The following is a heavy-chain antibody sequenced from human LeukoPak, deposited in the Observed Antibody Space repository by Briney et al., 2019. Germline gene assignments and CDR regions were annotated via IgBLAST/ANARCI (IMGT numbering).Heavy chain of an antibody. CDR2: IYTSGST. V-gene: IGHV4-4*07. D-gene: IGHD6-19*01. Sequence: PSETLSLTCTVPGGSISSYYWSWIRQPAGKGLEWIGRIYTSGSTNYNPSLKSRVTMSVDTSQNQFSLKLSSVTAADTAVYYCARVSGSGWSRAFDIWGQGTMVTVSS. CDR1: GGSISSYY. CDR3: ARVSGSGWSRAFDI. J-gene: IGHJ3*02.